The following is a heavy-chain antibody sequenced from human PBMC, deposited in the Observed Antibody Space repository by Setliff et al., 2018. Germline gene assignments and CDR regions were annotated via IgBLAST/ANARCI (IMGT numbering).Heavy chain of an antibody. CDR3: ARHLLAGDSSFDY. CDR2: INYNGRS. D-gene: IGHD6-19*01. Sequence: SETLSLTCTVSGGSISNYYWSWIRQPPGKGLEWIAFINYNGRSKYNPSLKSRVTISVDTSKNQFSLKLPSVTAADTAVYYCARHLLAGDSSFDYWGQGTLVTVSS. CDR1: GGSISNYY. V-gene: IGHV4-59*08. J-gene: IGHJ4*02.